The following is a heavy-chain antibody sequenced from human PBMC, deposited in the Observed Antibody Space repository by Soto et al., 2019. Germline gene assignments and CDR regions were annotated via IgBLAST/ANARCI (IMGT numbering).Heavy chain of an antibody. CDR1: GYTFTSYG. D-gene: IGHD2-21*02. CDR2: ISAYNGNT. J-gene: IGHJ6*02. CDR3: ARDEAYCGGDCYSPLDYYYYGMDV. V-gene: IGHV1-18*01. Sequence: QVQLVQSGAEVKKPGASVKVSCKASGYTFTSYGISWVRQAPGQGLEWMGWISAYNGNTNYAQKLQGRVTMTTDTAKSTAYMELRSLRSDDTAVYYCARDEAYCGGDCYSPLDYYYYGMDVWGQGTTVTVSS.